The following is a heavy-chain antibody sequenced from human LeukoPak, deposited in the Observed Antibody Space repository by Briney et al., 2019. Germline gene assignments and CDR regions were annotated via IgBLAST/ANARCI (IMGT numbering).Heavy chain of an antibody. CDR3: ARGQYHLLYWYFDL. J-gene: IGHJ2*01. CDR1: GGSISSYY. CDR2: IYSGGST. Sequence: SETLSLTCTVSGGSISSYYWSWIRQPAGKGLEWIGRIYSGGSTNYNPSLKSRVTMSVDTSKNQFSLKLSSVTAADTAVYYCARGQYHLLYWYFDLWGRGTLVTVSS. V-gene: IGHV4-4*07. D-gene: IGHD2-2*01.